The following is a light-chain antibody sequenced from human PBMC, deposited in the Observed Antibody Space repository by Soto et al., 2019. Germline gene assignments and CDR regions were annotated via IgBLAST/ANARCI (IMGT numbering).Light chain of an antibody. J-gene: IGLJ7*01. CDR2: EDI. CDR3: GTWSSSLSGYV. V-gene: IGLV1-51*02. Sequence: QSVLTQPPSVSAAPGQKVTISCSASGSNIGNNYVSWYQHLPGTAPKLLIYEDIRRPSGIPDRFSGSRSATSATLAIAGLQTGDEADYYCGTWSSSLSGYVFGTGTQLTVL. CDR1: GSNIGNNY.